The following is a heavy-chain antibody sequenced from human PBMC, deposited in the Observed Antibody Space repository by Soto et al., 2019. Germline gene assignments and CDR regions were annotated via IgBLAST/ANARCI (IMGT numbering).Heavy chain of an antibody. CDR3: ARDRGRGGSYYIYFYGMDV. CDR1: GYTFTTYY. CDR2: INPSGGSI. V-gene: IGHV1-46*01. J-gene: IGHJ6*02. D-gene: IGHD1-26*01. Sequence: ASVKVSFKASGYTFTTYYIHWVRQAPGQGLEWMGVINPSGGSINYAQKFQGRVTMTRDTSTGTVYMELSSLRSEDTAVYYCARDRGRGGSYYIYFYGMDVWGQGTTVTVSS.